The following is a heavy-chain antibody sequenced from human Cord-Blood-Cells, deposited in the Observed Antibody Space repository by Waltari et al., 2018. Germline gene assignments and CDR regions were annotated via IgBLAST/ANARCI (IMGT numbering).Heavy chain of an antibody. CDR3: ARGHWYLDL. J-gene: IGHJ2*01. V-gene: IGHV1-46*01. CDR1: GYTFTSYY. Sequence: QVQLVQSGAEVKKPGASVKVSCKASGYTFTSYYMRRGRQAPGQGLEWLGKSNPSGGSTSYDQKFQGRVTMTMDMSTSTVYMELSSLRSEDTAVYYCARGHWYLDLWGRGTLVTVSS. CDR2: SNPSGGST.